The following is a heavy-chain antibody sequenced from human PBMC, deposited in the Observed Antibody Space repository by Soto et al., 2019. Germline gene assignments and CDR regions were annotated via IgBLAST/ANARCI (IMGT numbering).Heavy chain of an antibody. CDR3: ARNRTTSKWSVMDV. Sequence: GESLKISCKASGYTFTNYRIGWVRQMPGKGLEWMGLIYPADSDTTYSPSFQGQVSISADRSIRSAFLQWSSLKASDTAIYYCARNRTTSKWSVMDVWGQGTTVTVS. CDR2: IYPADSDT. CDR1: GYTFTNYR. V-gene: IGHV5-51*01. D-gene: IGHD2-2*01. J-gene: IGHJ6*02.